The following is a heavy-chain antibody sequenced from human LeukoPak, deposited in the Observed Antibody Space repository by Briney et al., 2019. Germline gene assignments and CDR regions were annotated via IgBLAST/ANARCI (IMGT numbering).Heavy chain of an antibody. J-gene: IGHJ4*02. CDR3: ARCLYYYGSGSYYVDY. CDR1: GFTFSNYA. V-gene: IGHV3-23*01. CDR2: ISGSGGST. D-gene: IGHD3-10*01. Sequence: GGSLRLSCAASGFTFSNYAMSWVRQAPGKGLEWVSAISGSGGSTYSADSVKGRFTISRDNSNNTLYLQMNSLRAEDTAVYYCARCLYYYGSGSYYVDYWGQGTLVTVSS.